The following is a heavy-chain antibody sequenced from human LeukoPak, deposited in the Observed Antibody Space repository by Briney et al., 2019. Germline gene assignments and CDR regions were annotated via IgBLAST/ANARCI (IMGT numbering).Heavy chain of an antibody. CDR2: IIPIFGTA. V-gene: IGHV1-69*13. CDR3: AATDGELPSYYFDY. Sequence: SVKVSCKASGGTFTSYAISWVRRAPGQGLEWLGGIIPIFGTANYAQKFQGRVTITADESTSTAYMELSSLRSEDTAVYYCAATDGELPSYYFDYWGQGTLVTVSS. J-gene: IGHJ4*02. CDR1: GGTFTSYA. D-gene: IGHD1-26*01.